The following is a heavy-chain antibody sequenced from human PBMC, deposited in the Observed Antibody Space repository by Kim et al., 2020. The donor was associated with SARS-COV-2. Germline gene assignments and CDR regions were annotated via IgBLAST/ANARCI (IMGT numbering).Heavy chain of an antibody. CDR3: ARDLVYYDSSASIKNWFDP. CDR2: INAGNGNT. Sequence: ASVKVSCKASGYTFTSYAMHWVRQAPGQRLEWMGWINAGNGNTKYSQKFQGRVTITRDTSASTAYMELSSLRSEDTAVYYCARDLVYYDSSASIKNWFDPWGQGTLVTVSS. J-gene: IGHJ5*02. V-gene: IGHV1-3*01. CDR1: GYTFTSYA. D-gene: IGHD3-22*01.